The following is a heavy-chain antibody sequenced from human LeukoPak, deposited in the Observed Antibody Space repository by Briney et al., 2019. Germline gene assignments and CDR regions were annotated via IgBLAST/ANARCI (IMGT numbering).Heavy chain of an antibody. J-gene: IGHJ6*02. V-gene: IGHV1-18*01. CDR2: SSAYNGNT. D-gene: IGHD2-21*02. CDR3: ARGYCGGDCYRYYYYGMDV. Sequence: GASVKVSCKASGYTFNIFGISWVRQAPGQGLEWMGWSSAYNGNTNYAQKLQGRVTMTTDTSTSTAYMELRSLRSDDTAVYYCARGYCGGDCYRYYYYGMDVWGQGTTVTVSS. CDR1: GYTFNIFG.